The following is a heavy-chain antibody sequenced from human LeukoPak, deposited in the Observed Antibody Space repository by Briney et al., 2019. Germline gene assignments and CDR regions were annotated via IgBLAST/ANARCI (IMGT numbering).Heavy chain of an antibody. D-gene: IGHD3-10*01. CDR1: GFTFSSYS. CDR2: ISSSSSYI. Sequence: PGGSLRLSSAASGFTFSSYSMNWVRQAPGKGLEWVSSISSSSSYIYYADSVKGRFTISRDNAKNSLYLQMNSLRAEDTAVYYCARSVPGSGSYYKSGARYYFDYWGQGTLVTVSS. CDR3: ARSVPGSGSYYKSGARYYFDY. V-gene: IGHV3-21*01. J-gene: IGHJ4*02.